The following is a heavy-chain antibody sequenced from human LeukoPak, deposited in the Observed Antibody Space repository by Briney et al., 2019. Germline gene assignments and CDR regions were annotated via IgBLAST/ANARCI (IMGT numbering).Heavy chain of an antibody. CDR2: MNQDGTEK. CDR3: ARDQENGCFDP. Sequence: GGSLRLSCAASGFTFNTYWMNWVRQAPGERLEWVASMNQDGTEKYYVDSVKGRFTISRDNAKNSLYLQMDSLRAEDTAVYYCARDQENGCFDPWGQGSLVTVSS. V-gene: IGHV3-7*01. CDR1: GFTFNTYW. D-gene: IGHD1-1*01. J-gene: IGHJ5*02.